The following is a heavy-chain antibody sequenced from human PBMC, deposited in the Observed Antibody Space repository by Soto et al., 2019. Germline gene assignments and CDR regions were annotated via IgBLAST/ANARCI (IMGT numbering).Heavy chain of an antibody. J-gene: IGHJ4*02. D-gene: IGHD6-19*01. CDR3: AKGGYSSGWYGDY. V-gene: IGHV3-9*01. Sequence: GGSQRLSCAASGITFDDYAMHWVRQAPGKGLEWVSGISWNSGSIGYADSVKGRFTISRDNAKNSLYLQMNSLRAEDTALYYCAKGGYSSGWYGDYWGQGTLVTVSS. CDR1: GITFDDYA. CDR2: ISWNSGSI.